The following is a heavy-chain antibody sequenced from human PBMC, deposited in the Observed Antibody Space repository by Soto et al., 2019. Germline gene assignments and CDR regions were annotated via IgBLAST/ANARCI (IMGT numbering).Heavy chain of an antibody. CDR1: GGSISSYY. J-gene: IGHJ6*03. Sequence: SETLSLTCTVSGGSISSYYWSWIRQSPGKGLEWIGYIYYSGSTNYNPSLKSRVTISVDTSKNQFSLKLSSVTAADTAVYYCARDLGAWNPRYYYYYYYMDVWGKGTTVTVSS. D-gene: IGHD1-1*01. V-gene: IGHV4-59*01. CDR2: IYYSGST. CDR3: ARDLGAWNPRYYYYYYYMDV.